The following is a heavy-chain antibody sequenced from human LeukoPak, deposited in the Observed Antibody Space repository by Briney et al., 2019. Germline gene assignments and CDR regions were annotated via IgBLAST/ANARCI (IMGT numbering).Heavy chain of an antibody. D-gene: IGHD3-22*01. CDR2: INPNSGGT. Sequence: GASVKVSCKASGYTFIDYYMHWVRQAPGQGLEWMGWINPNSGGTNYAQNFQGRVTMTRDTSIRTVYMELSRLRSDDTAVYYCARGTYYDSSGYSGVRLFDYWGQGTLLTVSS. CDR3: ARGTYYDSSGYSGVRLFDY. CDR1: GYTFIDYY. V-gene: IGHV1-2*02. J-gene: IGHJ4*02.